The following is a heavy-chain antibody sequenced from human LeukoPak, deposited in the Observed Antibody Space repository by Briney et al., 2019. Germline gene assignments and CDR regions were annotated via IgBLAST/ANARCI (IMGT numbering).Heavy chain of an antibody. CDR2: INDSGGNT. CDR3: VSFAPYDAFDI. CDR1: GFTFSSYA. V-gene: IGHV3-23*01. Sequence: GGSLRLSCAASGFTFSSYAMSWVRQAPGKGLEWVSTINDSGGNTYYTDSVKGRFAISRDNSKNTLNLHMNSLRAEDTALYYCVSFAPYDAFDIWGQGTMVTVSS. J-gene: IGHJ3*02.